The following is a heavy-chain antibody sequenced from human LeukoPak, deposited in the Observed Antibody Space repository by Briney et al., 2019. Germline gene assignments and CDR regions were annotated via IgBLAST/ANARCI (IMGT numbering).Heavy chain of an antibody. CDR2: IYYSGST. V-gene: IGHV4-59*01. D-gene: IGHD5-24*01. J-gene: IGHJ6*03. Sequence: PSETLSLTCTVSGGSISSYYWSWIRQPPGKGLGWIGYIYYSGSTNYKPSLKSRATISVDTSKNQFSLKLSSATAAETGVYYCAREGRYRYGYNEYHSYMDIWGKGTTVTVSS. CDR3: AREGRYRYGYNEYHSYMDI. CDR1: GGSISSYY.